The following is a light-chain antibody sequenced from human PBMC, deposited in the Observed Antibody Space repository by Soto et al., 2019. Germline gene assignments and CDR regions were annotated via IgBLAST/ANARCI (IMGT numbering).Light chain of an antibody. V-gene: IGKV1-39*01. CDR1: QSISTD. Sequence: DIQMTQSPSSLSASVGDRVTITCRASQSISTDLHWYQQKPGKAPNLLIYAASTLQSGVPSRFSCSGSGTDFTLTISSLQPEDCATYFCQHGYSTPLTFGGGTKVDIK. CDR3: QHGYSTPLT. J-gene: IGKJ4*01. CDR2: AAS.